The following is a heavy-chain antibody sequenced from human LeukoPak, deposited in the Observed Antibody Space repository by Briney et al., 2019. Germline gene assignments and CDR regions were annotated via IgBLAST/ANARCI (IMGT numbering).Heavy chain of an antibody. D-gene: IGHD3-10*01. J-gene: IGHJ3*02. CDR2: INPDGNDK. CDR3: AKEGDYYGPGGYRDGFDI. Sequence: GGSLRLSCTVSGFTFSRHWMSWVRQAPGKGLEWVANINPDGNDKQYVDSMKGRFTISRDSFKNTLYLQMNSLRPEDTAVYYCAKEGDYYGPGGYRDGFDIWGQGTRATVSS. CDR1: GFTFSRHW. V-gene: IGHV3-7*01.